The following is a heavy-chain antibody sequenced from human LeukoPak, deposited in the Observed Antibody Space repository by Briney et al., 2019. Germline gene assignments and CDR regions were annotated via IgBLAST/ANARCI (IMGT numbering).Heavy chain of an antibody. CDR1: GYSISSGYY. CDR3: AFDYYDSSGYQSRDY. V-gene: IGHV4-38-2*02. J-gene: IGHJ4*02. D-gene: IGHD3-22*01. Sequence: SETLSLTCTVSGYSISSGYYWGWIRQPPGKGLEWIGSIYHSGSTYYNPSLKSRDTISVDTSKNQFSLKLSSVTAADTAVYYCAFDYYDSSGYQSRDYWGQGTLVTVSS. CDR2: IYHSGST.